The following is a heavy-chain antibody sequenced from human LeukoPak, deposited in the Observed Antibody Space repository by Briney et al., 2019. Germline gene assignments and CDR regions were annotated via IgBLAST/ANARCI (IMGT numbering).Heavy chain of an antibody. CDR2: IYHSGST. V-gene: IGHV4-38-2*01. Sequence: SETLSLTCAVSGYSISSGYYWGWSRRPPGKGREGIGSIYHSGSTYYNPSLKSRVTISVDTSKNQFSLKLSSVTAADTAVYYCARGGIAAADNWFDPWGQGTLVTVSS. D-gene: IGHD6-13*01. CDR1: GYSISSGYY. CDR3: ARGGIAAADNWFDP. J-gene: IGHJ5*02.